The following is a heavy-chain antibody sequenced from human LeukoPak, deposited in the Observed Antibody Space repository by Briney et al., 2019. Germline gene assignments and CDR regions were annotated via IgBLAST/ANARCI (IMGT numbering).Heavy chain of an antibody. CDR2: INSDGSST. V-gene: IGHV3-74*01. CDR1: GFTFSSYA. J-gene: IGHJ4*02. CDR3: ARGGWFIVDY. Sequence: GGSLRLSCAASGFTFSSYAMSWVRQAPGKGLVWVSRINSDGSSTSYADSVKGRFTTSRDNAKNTLYLQVNSLRAEDTAVYYCARGGWFIVDYWGQGTLVTVSS. D-gene: IGHD3-10*01.